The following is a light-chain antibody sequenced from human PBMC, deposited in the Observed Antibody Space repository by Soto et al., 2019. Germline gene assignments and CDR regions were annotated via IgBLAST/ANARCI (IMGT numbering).Light chain of an antibody. V-gene: IGLV2-8*01. J-gene: IGLJ2*01. Sequence: QSVLTQPPSASGSPGQSVTISCTGTSSDVGGYNSVSWYQRHPGKAPKLMIYEVSKRPSGVPDRFSGSKSGNTASLTVSGLQADDEADYYCSSYAGSNNLVVFGGGTKVTVL. CDR1: SSDVGGYNS. CDR2: EVS. CDR3: SSYAGSNNLVV.